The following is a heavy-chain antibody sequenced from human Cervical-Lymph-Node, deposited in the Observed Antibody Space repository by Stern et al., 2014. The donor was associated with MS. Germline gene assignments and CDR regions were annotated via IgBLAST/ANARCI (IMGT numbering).Heavy chain of an antibody. CDR1: GYIFTNYY. V-gene: IGHV1-46*01. Sequence: QVQLMQSGAEVRKPGASVKVSCEASGYIFTNYYMHWVRQAPGQGLEWMGVINPNGGSTSYAQKFQDRVTVTRDTSTNTVYMELSSLRSDDTAVYYCARESHIVGEPGRLLFWGQGTLVTVSS. J-gene: IGHJ4*02. CDR3: ARESHIVGEPGRLLF. D-gene: IGHD1-26*01. CDR2: INPNGGST.